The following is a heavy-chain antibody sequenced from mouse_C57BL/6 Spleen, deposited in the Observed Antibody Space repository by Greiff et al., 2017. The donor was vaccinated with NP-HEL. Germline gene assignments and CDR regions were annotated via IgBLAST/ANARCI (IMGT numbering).Heavy chain of an antibody. CDR3: ARRDYRLYLDV. V-gene: IGHV1-81*01. D-gene: IGHD5-5*01. Sequence: QVQLQQSGAELARPGASVKLSCTASGYTFTSYGISWVKQRTGQGLEWIGEIYPRSGNTYYNEKFKGKATLTADKSSSTAYMELRSLTSEDSAVYFCARRDYRLYLDVWGTGTTVTVSS. CDR1: GYTFTSYG. CDR2: IYPRSGNT. J-gene: IGHJ1*03.